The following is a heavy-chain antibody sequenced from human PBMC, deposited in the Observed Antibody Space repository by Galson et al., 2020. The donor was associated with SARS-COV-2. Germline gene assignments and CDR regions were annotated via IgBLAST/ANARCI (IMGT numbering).Heavy chain of an antibody. V-gene: IGHV3-30*02. Sequence: GSLRLSCAASGFTFWSFGMQWFRQAPGKGLEWVAFIRNDGSNEYYADSVKGRFTVSRDNSRNTLYLQMNSLRREDTGVYYCAKDFGADYWGQGTLVTVSS. D-gene: IGHD3-10*01. CDR3: AKDFGADY. CDR2: IRNDGSNE. J-gene: IGHJ4*02. CDR1: GFTFWSFG.